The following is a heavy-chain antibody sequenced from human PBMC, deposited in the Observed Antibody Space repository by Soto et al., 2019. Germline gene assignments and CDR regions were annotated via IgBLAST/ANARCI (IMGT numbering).Heavy chain of an antibody. CDR2: ISGYNGNT. CDR3: ARGLSIDYNWFDP. V-gene: IGHV1-18*01. J-gene: IGHJ5*02. CDR1: GYTFTRYG. Sequence: QVQLVQSGVEVKKPGASVKVSCKASGYTFTRYGINWVRQAPGQGLEWMGWISGYNGNTNYAQKLQGRVTMTTDTSTSTVFMELRSLRSDDTAVYYCARGLSIDYNWFDPWCQGTLVTVSS. D-gene: IGHD3-9*01.